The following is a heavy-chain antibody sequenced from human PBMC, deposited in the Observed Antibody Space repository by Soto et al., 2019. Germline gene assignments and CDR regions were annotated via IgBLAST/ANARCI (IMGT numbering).Heavy chain of an antibody. V-gene: IGHV4-4*07. CDR1: GGDVRTYY. Sequence: VHLKEWGPGLWKPSETLSLTCTVSGGDVRTYYWPWIRQPAGKGLEWIGRIYSSGSTKYNPSLKSRVTMSLDTSKNQFSLRLSSVTAADTAVYYCARGQRFSDWFDPWGQGTLVTVSS. CDR3: ARGQRFSDWFDP. D-gene: IGHD3-3*01. J-gene: IGHJ5*02. CDR2: IYSSGST.